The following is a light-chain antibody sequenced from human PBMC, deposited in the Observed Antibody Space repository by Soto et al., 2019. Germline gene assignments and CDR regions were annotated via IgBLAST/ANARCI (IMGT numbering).Light chain of an antibody. V-gene: IGLV2-14*01. CDR2: EVT. J-gene: IGLJ1*01. CDR3: SSHTTTLAYV. CDR1: SSDIGGYNS. Sequence: QSVLTQPASVSGSPGQSITISCTGSSSDIGGYNSVSWYQHHPGQAPKLMIYEVTNRPSGVSNRFSGSKSGNTASLTISGLQADDESDYYCSSHTTTLAYVFGTGTKVTVL.